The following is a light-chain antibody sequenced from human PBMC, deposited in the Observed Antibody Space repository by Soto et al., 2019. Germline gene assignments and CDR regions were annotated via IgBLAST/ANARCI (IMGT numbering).Light chain of an antibody. Sequence: QSVLTQPPSVSEAPGQRVTISCTGSSSNIGGGYDVHWFQQLPGTAPKLLVYGKNNRPSGVPDRFSGSTSGTSASLAITGLQTEDEAIYYCQSYDASLSGYVFGTGTKVTVL. CDR2: GKN. CDR3: QSYDASLSGYV. V-gene: IGLV1-40*01. J-gene: IGLJ1*01. CDR1: SSNIGGGYD.